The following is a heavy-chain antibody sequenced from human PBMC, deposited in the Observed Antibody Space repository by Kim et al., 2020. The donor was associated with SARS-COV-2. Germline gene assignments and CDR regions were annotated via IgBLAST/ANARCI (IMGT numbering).Heavy chain of an antibody. CDR2: IYTSGST. CDR3: ARGVSGAFDI. J-gene: IGHJ3*02. D-gene: IGHD6-6*01. CDR1: GGSISSGSYY. V-gene: IGHV4-61*02. Sequence: SETLSLTCTVSGGSISSGSYYWSWIRQPAGKGLEWIGRIYTSGSTNYNPSLKSRVTISVDTSKNQFSLKLSSVTAADTAVYYCARGVSGAFDIWGQGTMVTVSS.